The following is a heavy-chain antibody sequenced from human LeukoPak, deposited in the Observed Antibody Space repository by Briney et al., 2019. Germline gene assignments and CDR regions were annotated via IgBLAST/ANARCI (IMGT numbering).Heavy chain of an antibody. CDR1: GFTFSSYA. CDR2: ISGSDDGT. CDR3: AKRGPIYSSTPGNYFDY. J-gene: IGHJ4*02. Sequence: PGGSLRLSCAASGFTFSSYAMSWVRQAPGKGLEWVSTISGSDDGTYYADSVRGRFTISRDNSKNTLYLQMKALRDEDTATYYCAKRGPIYSSTPGNYFDYWGQGTLVTVSS. V-gene: IGHV3-23*01. D-gene: IGHD3-10*01.